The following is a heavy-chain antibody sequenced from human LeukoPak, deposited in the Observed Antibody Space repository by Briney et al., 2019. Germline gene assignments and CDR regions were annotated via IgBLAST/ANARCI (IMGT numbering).Heavy chain of an antibody. CDR2: ISYDGSNK. CDR1: GFTFSSYA. CDR3: ARDYYGSSGYYPHDY. J-gene: IGHJ4*02. V-gene: IGHV3-30-3*01. Sequence: GGSLRLSCAASGFTFSSYAMHWVRQAPGKGLEWVAVISYDGSNKYYADSVKGRFTISRDNAKNSLYLQMHSPRVEDTAVYYCARDYYGSSGYYPHDYWGQGSLVTVTS. D-gene: IGHD3-22*01.